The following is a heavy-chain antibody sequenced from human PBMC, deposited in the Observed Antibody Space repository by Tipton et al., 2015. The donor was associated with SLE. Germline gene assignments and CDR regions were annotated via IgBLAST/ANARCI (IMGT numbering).Heavy chain of an antibody. CDR2: INHSGST. Sequence: TLSLTCAVYGGSFSGYYWSWIRQPPGKGLEWIGEINHSGSTNYNPSLKSRVTISVDTSQNRFSLQLTSVTAADTAVYYCAREVLAAAGFFFDYWGQGTLVTVSS. J-gene: IGHJ4*02. V-gene: IGHV4-34*01. CDR3: AREVLAAAGFFFDY. CDR1: GGSFSGYY. D-gene: IGHD6-13*01.